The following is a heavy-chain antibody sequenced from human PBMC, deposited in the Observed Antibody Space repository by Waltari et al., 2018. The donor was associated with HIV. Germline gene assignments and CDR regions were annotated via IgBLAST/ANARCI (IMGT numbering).Heavy chain of an antibody. D-gene: IGHD2-21*01. CDR2: IDSSNTYI. Sequence: EVQLVESGGGLVKPGGSLRLSCAASGFTFSSFSMSWIRQAPGRGLEWVASIDSSNTYIHYEDSVRGRFTISRDNAKNSLYLQMNSLRAEDTALYYCARFDGGNSEVYHWGQGTLVTVSS. V-gene: IGHV3-21*01. J-gene: IGHJ4*02. CDR1: GFTFSSFS. CDR3: ARFDGGNSEVYH.